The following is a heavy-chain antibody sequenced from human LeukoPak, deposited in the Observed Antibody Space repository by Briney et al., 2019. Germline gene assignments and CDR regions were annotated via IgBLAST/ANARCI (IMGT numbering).Heavy chain of an antibody. Sequence: SETLSLTCAVYGGSFGGYYWSWIRQPPGKGLEWIGEINHSGSTNYIPSLKSRVTISVDTSKNQFSLKLSSVTAAYTAVYYCARGYCSGGSCHFDYWGQGTLVTVSS. D-gene: IGHD2-15*01. CDR2: INHSGST. J-gene: IGHJ4*02. CDR1: GGSFGGYY. V-gene: IGHV4-34*01. CDR3: ARGYCSGGSCHFDY.